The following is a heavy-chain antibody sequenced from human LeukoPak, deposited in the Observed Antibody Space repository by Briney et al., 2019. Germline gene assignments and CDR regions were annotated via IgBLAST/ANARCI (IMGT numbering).Heavy chain of an antibody. J-gene: IGHJ6*02. Sequence: GGSLRLSCAASGLTLSRHWMSWVRQAPGKGLEWVANINEDGSQKHHVDSVKGRFSISRDNAKNSLNLQMNSLRAEDTAVYYYARGHYDMDVWGQGTPVTVSS. V-gene: IGHV3-7*05. CDR1: GLTLSRHW. CDR2: INEDGSQK. CDR3: ARGHYDMDV.